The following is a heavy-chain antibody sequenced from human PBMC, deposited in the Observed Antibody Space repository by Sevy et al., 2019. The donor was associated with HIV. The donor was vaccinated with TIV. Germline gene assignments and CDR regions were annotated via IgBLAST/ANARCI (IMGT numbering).Heavy chain of an antibody. V-gene: IGHV1-18*01. J-gene: IGHJ3*02. Sequence: ASVKVSCKASGYTFTSYGISWVRQAPGQGLEWMGWISAYNGNTNYAQKLQGRVTMTTDTSTSTAYMELRSLRSDDTAVYYCARDPFHGYDSPLGAFDIWGQGTMVTVSS. D-gene: IGHD3-22*01. CDR1: GYTFTSYG. CDR2: ISAYNGNT. CDR3: ARDPFHGYDSPLGAFDI.